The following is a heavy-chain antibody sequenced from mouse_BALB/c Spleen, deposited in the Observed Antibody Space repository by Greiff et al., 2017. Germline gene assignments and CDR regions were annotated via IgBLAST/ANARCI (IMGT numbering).Heavy chain of an antibody. D-gene: IGHD2-12*01. CDR3: ASSVTPYYAMDY. J-gene: IGHJ4*01. Sequence: EVQLQQSGGGLVQPGGSRKLSCAASGFTFSSFGMHWVRQAPEKGLEWVAYISSGSSTIYYADTVKGRFTISRDNPKNTLFLQMTSLRSEDTAMYYCASSVTPYYAMDYWGQGTSVTVSS. CDR2: ISSGSSTI. V-gene: IGHV5-17*02. CDR1: GFTFSSFG.